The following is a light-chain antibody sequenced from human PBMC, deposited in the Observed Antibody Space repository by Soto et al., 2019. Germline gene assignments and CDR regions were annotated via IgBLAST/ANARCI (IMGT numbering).Light chain of an antibody. CDR1: QSVSSN. CDR2: AAS. CDR3: QQYNTWPPIT. V-gene: IGKV3-15*01. Sequence: IGVTQSAATVSVKKGERATLSCRASQSVSSNLAWYQQKPGQAPRLRIYAASTRATGIPARFSGSGSGTEFTLTISSLQSEDFAVDYCQQYNTWPPITFGGGTNVDVK. J-gene: IGKJ4*01.